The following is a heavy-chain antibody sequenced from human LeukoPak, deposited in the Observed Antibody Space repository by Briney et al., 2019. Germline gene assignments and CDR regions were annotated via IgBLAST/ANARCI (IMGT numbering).Heavy chain of an antibody. CDR2: ISWNSGSI. CDR3: AGARYSSSWRGLFDY. D-gene: IGHD6-13*01. V-gene: IGHV3-9*01. J-gene: IGHJ4*02. CDR1: GFTFDDYA. Sequence: GGSLRLSCAASGFTFDDYAMHWVRQAPGKGLEWVSCISWNSGSIGYADSVKGRFTISRDNSKNTLYLQMNSLRAEDTAVYYCAGARYSSSWRGLFDYWGQGTLVTVSS.